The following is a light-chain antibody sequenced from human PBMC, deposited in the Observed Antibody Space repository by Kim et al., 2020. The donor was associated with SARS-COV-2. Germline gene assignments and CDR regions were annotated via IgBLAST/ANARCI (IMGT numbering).Light chain of an antibody. CDR3: SSYTSSSTL. Sequence: PGQSITIACTGTSSDVGGYNYVSWYQQHPGKATKLMIYDVSNRPSGVSNRFSGSKAGNTASLTISGLQAEDEADYYCSSYTSSSTLFGTGTKVTVL. V-gene: IGLV2-14*03. CDR1: SSDVGGYNY. J-gene: IGLJ1*01. CDR2: DVS.